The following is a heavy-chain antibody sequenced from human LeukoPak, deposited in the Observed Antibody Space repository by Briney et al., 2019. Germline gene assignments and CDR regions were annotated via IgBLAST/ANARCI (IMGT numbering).Heavy chain of an antibody. CDR1: GFTFSSYG. CDR2: IWYGGSNK. CDR3: AEPPRDYGGNSPGYYFDY. Sequence: PGRSLRLSCAASGFTFSSYGMHWVRQAPGKGLEWVAVIWYGGSNKYYADSVKGRFTISRDNSKNTLYPQMNSLRAEDTAVYYCAEPPRDYGGNSPGYYFDYWGQGTLVTVSS. J-gene: IGHJ4*02. D-gene: IGHD4-23*01. V-gene: IGHV3-33*06.